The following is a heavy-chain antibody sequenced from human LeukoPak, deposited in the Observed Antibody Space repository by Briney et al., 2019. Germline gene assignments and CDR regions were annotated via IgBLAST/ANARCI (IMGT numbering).Heavy chain of an antibody. CDR3: ARGTIAAGFEY. CDR1: GDSVSSDSTA. CDR2: TYYRSKWYN. J-gene: IGHJ4*02. D-gene: IGHD6-13*01. V-gene: IGHV6-1*01. Sequence: SQTLSLTCAISGDSVSSDSTAWNWTRQSPSRGLEWLGRTYYRSKWYNDYAVSVKSRITINPDTSKNQFSLQLNSVTPEDTAVYYCARGTIAAGFEYWGQGTLVTVSS.